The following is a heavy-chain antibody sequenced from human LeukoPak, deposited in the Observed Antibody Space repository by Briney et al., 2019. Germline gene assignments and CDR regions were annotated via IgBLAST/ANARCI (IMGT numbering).Heavy chain of an antibody. J-gene: IGHJ4*02. D-gene: IGHD3-22*01. CDR1: GFSLSDYW. CDR3: TRDLNHDSSG. CDR2: IKFDGSEI. Sequence: GRSLRLSCAASGFSLSDYWMTWVRQAPGKGLECVGNIKFDGSEIYYLDSVRGRFSISRDNAKNSLYLQMNSLRVEDTTVYYCTRDLNHDSSGWGQGTLVTVSS. V-gene: IGHV3-7*01.